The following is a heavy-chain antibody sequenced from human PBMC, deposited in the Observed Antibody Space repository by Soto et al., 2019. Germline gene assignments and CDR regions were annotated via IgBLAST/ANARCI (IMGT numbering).Heavy chain of an antibody. CDR3: ARLVAARAPYYYYYGMDV. CDR1: GYSFTSYW. V-gene: IGHV5-51*01. J-gene: IGHJ6*02. D-gene: IGHD2-15*01. CDR2: IYPGDSDT. Sequence: GESLKISCKGSGYSFTSYWIGWVRQMPGKGLEWMGIIYPGDSDTRYSPSFQGQVTISADKSISTAYLQWSSLKASDTAMYYCARLVAARAPYYYYYGMDVWGQGTTVTVSS.